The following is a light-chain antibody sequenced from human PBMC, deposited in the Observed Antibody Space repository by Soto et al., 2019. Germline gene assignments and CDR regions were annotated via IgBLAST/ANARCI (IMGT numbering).Light chain of an antibody. CDR3: HQRSNWPPVT. CDR2: DAS. V-gene: IGKV3-11*01. CDR1: QSINWH. J-gene: IGKJ4*01. Sequence: IVLTRSPATMSLSPGESATLXCRASQSINWHLVGYGQKRGQAPRLVIXDASNRATGIQARFSGSGSGTDFTLTLSSLEPEEFGVYYCHQRSNWPPVTFGGGTKVDIK.